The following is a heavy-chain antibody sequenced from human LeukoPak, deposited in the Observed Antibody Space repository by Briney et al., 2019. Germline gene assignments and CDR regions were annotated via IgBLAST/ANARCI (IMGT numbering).Heavy chain of an antibody. V-gene: IGHV4-34*01. CDR3: ASYYGDYSPEGFDY. CDR1: GGSFSGYD. CDR2: INHSGST. J-gene: IGHJ4*02. Sequence: SETLSLTCAVYGGSFSGYDWSWIRQPPGKGLEWIGEINHSGSTNYNPSLKSRVTISVDTSKNQFSLKLSSVTAADTAVYYCASYYGDYSPEGFDYWGQGTLVTVSS. D-gene: IGHD4-17*01.